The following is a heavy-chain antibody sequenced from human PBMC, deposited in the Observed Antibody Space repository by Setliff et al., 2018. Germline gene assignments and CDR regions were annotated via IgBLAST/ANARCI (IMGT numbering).Heavy chain of an antibody. Sequence: ASVKVSCKASGYTFTSYGFSWVCQAPGQGLEWMGWISVYNGKTKYAQKFQGRVTMTTDTSTRTAYMEVTSLRSDDTAVYYCATEKFPGDWGDYWGQGTLVTVSS. D-gene: IGHD2-21*01. CDR2: ISVYNGKT. CDR3: ATEKFPGDWGDY. J-gene: IGHJ4*02. V-gene: IGHV1-18*01. CDR1: GYTFTSYG.